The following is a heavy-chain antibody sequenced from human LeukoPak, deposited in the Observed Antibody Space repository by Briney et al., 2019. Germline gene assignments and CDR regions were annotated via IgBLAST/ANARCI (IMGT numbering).Heavy chain of an antibody. CDR1: GGSFSGYY. V-gene: IGHV4-34*01. CDR2: IDHSGST. Sequence: SETLSLTCAVYGGSFSGYYWSWIRQPPGKGLEWIGEIDHSGSTNYNPSLKSRVTISVDTSKNQFSLKLSSVTAADTAVYYCARTPSGVAAAGTEYYFDYWGQGTLVTVSS. D-gene: IGHD6-13*01. J-gene: IGHJ4*02. CDR3: ARTPSGVAAAGTEYYFDY.